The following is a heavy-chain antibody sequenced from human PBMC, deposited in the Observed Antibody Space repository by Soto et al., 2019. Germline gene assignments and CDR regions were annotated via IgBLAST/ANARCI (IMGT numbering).Heavy chain of an antibody. D-gene: IGHD3-10*01. CDR2: ISYDGSNK. V-gene: IGHV3-30-3*01. CDR3: ARDRMTGFGEYPRYFDY. CDR1: GFTFSSYA. J-gene: IGHJ4*02. Sequence: PGGSLRLSCAASGFTFSSYAMHWVRQAPGKGLEWVAVISYDGSNKYYADSVKGRFTISRDNSKNTLYLQMNSLRAEDTAVYYCARDRMTGFGEYPRYFDYWGQGTLVTVSS.